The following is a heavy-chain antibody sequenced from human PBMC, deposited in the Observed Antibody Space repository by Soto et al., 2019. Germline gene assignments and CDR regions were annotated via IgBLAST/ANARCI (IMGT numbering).Heavy chain of an antibody. J-gene: IGHJ6*02. D-gene: IGHD1-26*01. CDR1: GGSFSGYY. Sequence: PSETLSLTCAVYGGSFSGYYWSWIRQPPGKGLEWIGEINHSGSTNYNPSLKSRVTISVDTSKNQFSLKLSSVTAADTAVYYCGSFLVGAPQYYYYGMDVWGQGTTVTVSS. V-gene: IGHV4-34*01. CDR2: INHSGST. CDR3: GSFLVGAPQYYYYGMDV.